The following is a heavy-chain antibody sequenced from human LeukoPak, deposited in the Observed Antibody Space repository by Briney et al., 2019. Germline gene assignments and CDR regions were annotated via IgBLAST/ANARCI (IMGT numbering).Heavy chain of an antibody. Sequence: GASVKVSCKASGYTFTGYYMHWVRQAAGQGLEWMGWINPNSGGTNYAQKFQGRVTMTRDTSISTAYMELSRLRSDDTAVYYCAREANDSSGYYPKHDAFDIWGQGTMVTVSS. CDR1: GYTFTGYY. CDR2: INPNSGGT. D-gene: IGHD3-22*01. CDR3: AREANDSSGYYPKHDAFDI. V-gene: IGHV1-2*02. J-gene: IGHJ3*02.